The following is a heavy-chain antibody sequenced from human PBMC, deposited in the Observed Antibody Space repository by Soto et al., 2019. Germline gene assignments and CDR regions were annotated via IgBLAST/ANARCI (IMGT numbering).Heavy chain of an antibody. J-gene: IGHJ3*02. CDR1: GFTFTNYW. Sequence: GGSLRLSCAAYGFTFTNYWMHWVRQVPGEGLVWVSRIANHGHGTSYADFVKGRFTISRDNAKNTLYLQMNSLRVEDTAIYYCGTAFEKWGQGTMVTVSS. CDR2: IANHGHGT. V-gene: IGHV3-74*01. CDR3: GTAFEK.